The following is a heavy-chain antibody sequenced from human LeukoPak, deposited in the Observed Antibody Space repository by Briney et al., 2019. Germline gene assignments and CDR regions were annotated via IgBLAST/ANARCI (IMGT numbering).Heavy chain of an antibody. CDR1: GDYITTTNYY. D-gene: IGHD3-9*01. Sequence: SETLSLTCNVSGDYITTTNYYWAWIRQPPGKGVEWIASIFYSGTTYYNPSLKSRVTISMNTSKKQISLRLSSVSATDTAIYYCARRSRLYKHETTGYHDSWGQGTRVTVSS. J-gene: IGHJ4*02. CDR2: IFYSGTT. V-gene: IGHV4-39*01. CDR3: ARRSRLYKHETTGYHDS.